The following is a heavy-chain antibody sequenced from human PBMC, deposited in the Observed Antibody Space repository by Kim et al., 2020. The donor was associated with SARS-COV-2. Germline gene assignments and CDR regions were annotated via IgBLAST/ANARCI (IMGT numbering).Heavy chain of an antibody. CDR2: VNTDGSET. Sequence: GGSLRLSCEASGFTFSGFWMDWVRQAPGKGLLWVSRVNTDGSETAYADSVKGRFTVSRDNAKNTLYLQMNRLRADDTAVYYCTRAKVATNAFDSWGQGIL. J-gene: IGHJ4*02. D-gene: IGHD1-1*01. CDR1: GFTFSGFW. V-gene: IGHV3-74*03. CDR3: TRAKVATNAFDS.